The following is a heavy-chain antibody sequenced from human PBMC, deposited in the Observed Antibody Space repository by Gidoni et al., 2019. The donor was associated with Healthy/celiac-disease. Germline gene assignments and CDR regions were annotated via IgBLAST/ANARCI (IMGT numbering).Heavy chain of an antibody. Sequence: QVQLVQSGAEVKKPGASVKVSCKASGYTFTGYYMHWVRQAPGQGLEWMGWINPNSGGTNYAQKFQGRVTMTRDTSISTAYMELSRLRSDDTAVYYCARDFSDSSGYYLHPDWGQGTLVTVSS. V-gene: IGHV1-2*02. D-gene: IGHD3-22*01. CDR2: INPNSGGT. CDR1: GYTFTGYY. J-gene: IGHJ4*02. CDR3: ARDFSDSSGYYLHPD.